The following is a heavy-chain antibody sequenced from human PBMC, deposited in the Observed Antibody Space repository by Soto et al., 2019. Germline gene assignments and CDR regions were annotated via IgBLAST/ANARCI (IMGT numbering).Heavy chain of an antibody. J-gene: IGHJ6*02. CDR3: ARVRYSSSSNYYYYGMDV. CDR2: ISGNGGRT. D-gene: IGHD6-6*01. Sequence: GGPLRLSCAASGFTFSSYAMSWVRQAPKKGMEWVSAISGNGGRTYYADTVKGRFTISRDNAKNTLYLQMNSLRAEDTAVYYCARVRYSSSSNYYYYGMDVWGQGTTVTVSS. V-gene: IGHV3-23*01. CDR1: GFTFSSYA.